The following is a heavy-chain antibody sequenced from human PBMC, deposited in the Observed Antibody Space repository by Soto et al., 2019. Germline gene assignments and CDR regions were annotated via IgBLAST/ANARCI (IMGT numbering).Heavy chain of an antibody. CDR1: GFTFSSYA. J-gene: IGHJ3*02. D-gene: IGHD2-15*01. CDR2: ISGSGGST. CDR3: AKADCSGGSCYAFDI. Sequence: GGSLRLSCAASGFTFSSYAMSWVRQAPGKGLEWVSAISGSGGSTYYADSVKGRFTISRDNSKNTLYLQMNSLRAEDTAVYFCAKADCSGGSCYAFDIWGQGTMVTVSS. V-gene: IGHV3-23*01.